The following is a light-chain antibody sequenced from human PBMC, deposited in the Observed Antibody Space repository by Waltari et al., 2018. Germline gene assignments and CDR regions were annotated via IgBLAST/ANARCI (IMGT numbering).Light chain of an antibody. J-gene: IGLJ3*02. Sequence: HSALTQVRPVSASPGQSVTISCTGSSSDVGAYNFVSWYQQLPGKAPKLMIYDVDQRPAGVPDRFSGSKSGNTASLTISGLLAEDEADYHCWSYAGRYTGVFGGGTKLTVL. CDR1: SSDVGAYNF. CDR3: WSYAGRYTGV. V-gene: IGLV2-11*01. CDR2: DVD.